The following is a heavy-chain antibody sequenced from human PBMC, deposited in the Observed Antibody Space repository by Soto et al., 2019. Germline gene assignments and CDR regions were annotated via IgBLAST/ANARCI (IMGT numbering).Heavy chain of an antibody. J-gene: IGHJ6*02. CDR2: ISGSGGST. Sequence: GGSLRLSCAASGFIFSSYAMCWVRQAPGKGLEWVSTISGSGGSTYYADSVKGRFTISRDNSKNRLYLQMNSLRAEDTAVYYCEQYDSSYKFYGMDVWGQGTTVTVSS. D-gene: IGHD3-22*01. CDR1: GFIFSSYA. V-gene: IGHV3-23*01. CDR3: EQYDSSYKFYGMDV.